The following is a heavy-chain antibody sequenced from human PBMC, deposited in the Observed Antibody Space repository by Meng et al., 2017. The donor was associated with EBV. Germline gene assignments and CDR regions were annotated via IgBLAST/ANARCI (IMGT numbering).Heavy chain of an antibody. CDR1: GYTFTSYG. V-gene: IGHV1-18*01. Sequence: QVQLVQSGADVKKPGASVKPSCKASGYTFTSYGISWVRQAPGQGLEWIGWISAYNGNTNYAQKLQGRVTMTTDTSTSTAYMELRSLRSDDTAVYYCARDGRLYDTPSPFDYWGQGTLVTVSS. CDR3: ARDGRLYDTPSPFDY. CDR2: ISAYNGNT. J-gene: IGHJ4*02. D-gene: IGHD3-22*01.